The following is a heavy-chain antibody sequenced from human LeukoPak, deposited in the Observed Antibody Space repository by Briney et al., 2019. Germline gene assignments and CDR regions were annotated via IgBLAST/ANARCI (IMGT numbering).Heavy chain of an antibody. D-gene: IGHD1-26*01. V-gene: IGHV4-59*01. J-gene: IGHJ3*02. CDR2: IYYSGST. CDR1: GGSISSYY. CDR3: ARGVGATIIGAFDI. Sequence: SETLSLTCTVSGGSISSYYWSWIRQPPGKGLEWIGYIYYSGSTNYNPSLKSRVTISVDTSKNQFSLKLSSVTAADTAVYYCARGVGATIIGAFDIWGQGTMVTVSS.